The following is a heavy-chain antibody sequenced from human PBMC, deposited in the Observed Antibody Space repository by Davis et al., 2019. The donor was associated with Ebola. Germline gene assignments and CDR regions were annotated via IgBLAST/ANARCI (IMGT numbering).Heavy chain of an antibody. CDR2: IYHSGST. CDR1: GGSISSGDYY. Sequence: PSETLSLTCTVSGGSISSGDYYWSWIRQPPGKGLEWIGSIYHSGSTYYNPSLKSRVTISVDTSKNQFSLKLRSVTAADTAVYYCARGLRVVGAFDIWGQGTMVTVSS. D-gene: IGHD1-26*01. J-gene: IGHJ3*02. V-gene: IGHV4-39*07. CDR3: ARGLRVVGAFDI.